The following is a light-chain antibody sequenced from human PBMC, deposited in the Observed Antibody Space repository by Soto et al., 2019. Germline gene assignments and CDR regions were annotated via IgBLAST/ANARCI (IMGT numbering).Light chain of an antibody. CDR3: SSYTSSTNPV. V-gene: IGLV2-14*01. CDR1: SSDVGGYNY. CDR2: DVS. J-gene: IGLJ2*01. Sequence: QSALTQPASVSGSPGQSITISCTGTSSDVGGYNYVSWYQQHPGKAPKLMIYDVSHRPSGVSNRFSGSKSGNTASLTISGLQAEDEADYYCSSYTSSTNPVFGGGTKLTVL.